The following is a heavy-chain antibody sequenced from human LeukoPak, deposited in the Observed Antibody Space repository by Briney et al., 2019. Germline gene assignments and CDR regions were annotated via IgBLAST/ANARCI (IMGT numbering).Heavy chain of an antibody. CDR1: GYSFTSYW. J-gene: IGHJ5*02. CDR2: IYPGDSDT. V-gene: IGHV5-51*01. CDR3: ARRYGGNSWWFEP. D-gene: IGHD4-23*01. Sequence: GESLKISCKGSGYSFTSYWVVCVRQMPGKGLQWLGIIYPGDSDTTYSPSFQGQVTISADKSMSTAYLQWSSLKASDAAMYYCARRYGGNSWWFEPWGQGTLVTVSS.